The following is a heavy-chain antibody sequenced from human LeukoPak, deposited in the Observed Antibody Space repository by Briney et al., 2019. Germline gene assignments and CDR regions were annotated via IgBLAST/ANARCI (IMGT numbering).Heavy chain of an antibody. CDR1: GFTVSSNY. CDR3: ATDNWANAFDI. Sequence: GGSLRLSCAASGFTVSSNYMTWVRQAPGKGLEWVSVIYSGGTTYYADSVKGRFTISRDNSKNTLHLQMNSLRAEDTAVYYCATDNWANAFDIWGQGTMVTVSS. V-gene: IGHV3-53*01. J-gene: IGHJ3*02. D-gene: IGHD1-1*01. CDR2: IYSGGTT.